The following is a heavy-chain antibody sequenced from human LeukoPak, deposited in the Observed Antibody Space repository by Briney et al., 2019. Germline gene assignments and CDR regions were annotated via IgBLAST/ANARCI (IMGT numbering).Heavy chain of an antibody. CDR1: VLIFSTYH. CDR2: IYSGGNT. Sequence: GGSLRLSCAASVLIFSTYHMSWVRQAGSRERAWVSVIYSGGNTYYADSVKGRFTISRDNSKNTVYLQMNSLRAEDTAVYYCARGLYADYAFDYWGQGTLVTVSS. J-gene: IGHJ4*02. CDR3: ARGLYADYAFDY. V-gene: IGHV3-66*01. D-gene: IGHD4-17*01.